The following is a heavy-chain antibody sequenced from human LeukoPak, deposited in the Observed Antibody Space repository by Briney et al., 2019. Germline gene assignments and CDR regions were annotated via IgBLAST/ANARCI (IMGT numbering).Heavy chain of an antibody. V-gene: IGHV3-30*18. CDR1: GFTFSSYG. Sequence: PGGSLRLSCAASGFTFSSYGMHCVRQAPGKGLEWVAVISYDGSNKYYADSVKGRFTISRDNSKNTLYLQMNSLRAEDTAVYYCAKDVHDSSGYDYWGQGTLVTVSS. J-gene: IGHJ4*02. CDR3: AKDVHDSSGYDY. D-gene: IGHD3-22*01. CDR2: ISYDGSNK.